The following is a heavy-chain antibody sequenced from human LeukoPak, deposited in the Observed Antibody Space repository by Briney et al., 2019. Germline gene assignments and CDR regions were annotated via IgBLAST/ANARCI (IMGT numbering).Heavy chain of an antibody. CDR3: VRDGGVSGYDLLDY. J-gene: IGHJ4*02. D-gene: IGHD5-12*01. Sequence: GGSLRLSCAASGFTFSNYWVTWVRQAPGKGLEWVAVINQDATKEYYMDSVEARFTISRDNAKNAVSLQMNSLRAEDTAVYYCVRDGGVSGYDLLDYWGQGTLVTVSS. V-gene: IGHV3-7*01. CDR2: INQDATKE. CDR1: GFTFSNYW.